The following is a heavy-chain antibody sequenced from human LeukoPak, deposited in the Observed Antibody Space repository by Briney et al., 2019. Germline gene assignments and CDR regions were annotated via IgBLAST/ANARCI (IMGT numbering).Heavy chain of an antibody. D-gene: IGHD1/OR15-1a*01. CDR2: INPSGGST. CDR1: GYTFTSYY. CDR3: AGETRARDAFDI. J-gene: IGHJ3*02. Sequence: ASVKVSCKASGYTFTSYYMHWVRQAPGQGLEWMGIINPSGGSTSYAQKFQGRVTMTRDTSTSTVYMELSSLRSEDTAVYYCAGETRARDAFDIWGQGTMVTVSS. V-gene: IGHV1-46*01.